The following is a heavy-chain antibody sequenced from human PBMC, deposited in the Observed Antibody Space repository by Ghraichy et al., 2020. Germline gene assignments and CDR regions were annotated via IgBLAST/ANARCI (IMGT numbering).Heavy chain of an antibody. J-gene: IGHJ4*02. D-gene: IGHD4-17*01. CDR2: ISSSSSTI. CDR3: ARDGPLTTVTTVLDY. CDR1: GFTFSSYS. Sequence: GGSLRLSCAASGFTFSSYSMNWVRQAPGKGLEWVSYISSSSSTIYYADSVKGRFTISRDNAKNSLYLQMNSLRDEDTAVYYCARDGPLTTVTTVLDYWGQGTLVTVSS. V-gene: IGHV3-48*02.